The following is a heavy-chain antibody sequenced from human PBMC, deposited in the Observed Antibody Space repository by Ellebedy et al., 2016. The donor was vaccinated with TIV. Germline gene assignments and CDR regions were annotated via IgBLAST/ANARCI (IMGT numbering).Heavy chain of an antibody. D-gene: IGHD6-13*01. CDR2: ISGSSGST. J-gene: IGHJ4*02. Sequence: GGSLRLXXAASGFTFSSYAMTWVRKAPGKGLEWVSAISGSSGSTYHADSVKGRFTISRDNSKNTLYLQMNSLRAEDTAVYYCVASSSIVATFDYWGQGTLVTVSS. CDR3: VASSSIVATFDY. CDR1: GFTFSSYA. V-gene: IGHV3-23*01.